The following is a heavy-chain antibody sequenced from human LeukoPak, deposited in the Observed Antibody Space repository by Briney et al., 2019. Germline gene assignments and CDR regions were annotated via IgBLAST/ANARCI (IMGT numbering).Heavy chain of an antibody. Sequence: GGSLRLSCAASGFTFSNAWMSWVRQAPGKWLEWVGRIKSKTDGGTTDYAAPVKGRFTISRDDSKNTLYLQMNSLKTEDTAVYYCTTDLFKAGESMSMIDYWGQGTLVTVSS. CDR2: IKSKTDGGTT. J-gene: IGHJ4*02. V-gene: IGHV3-15*01. CDR1: GFTFSNAW. CDR3: TTDLFKAGESMSMIDY. D-gene: IGHD3-10*01.